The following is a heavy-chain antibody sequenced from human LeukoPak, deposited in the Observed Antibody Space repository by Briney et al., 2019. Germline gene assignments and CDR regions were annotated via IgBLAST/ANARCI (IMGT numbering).Heavy chain of an antibody. CDR1: GGSISSSSYY. CDR2: IYYSGST. CDR3: ARSDGAH. D-gene: IGHD3-10*01. V-gene: IGHV4-39*01. Sequence: PSETLSLTCTVSGGSISSSSYYWGWIRQPPGKGLEWIGSIYYSGSTYYNPSLKSRVTISVDTSKNQFSLKLTSVTAADTAVYYCARSDGAHWGQGTLVTVSS. J-gene: IGHJ4*02.